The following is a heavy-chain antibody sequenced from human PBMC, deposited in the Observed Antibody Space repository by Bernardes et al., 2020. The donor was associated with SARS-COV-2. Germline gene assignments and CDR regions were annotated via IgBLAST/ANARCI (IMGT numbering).Heavy chain of an antibody. V-gene: IGHV3-23*01. J-gene: IGHJ3*01. D-gene: IGHD1-20*01. CDR1: GFTLSSYD. CDR3: AKDGITGTATV. CDR2: ITGSGRT. Sequence: SLILSCAVSGFTLSSYDMGWVRQAPGKGLECVSIITGSGRTYHADSVKGRFTISKDNSKNTVYLQMNSLRAEDTALYYCAKDGITGTATVWGQGTMVTVSS.